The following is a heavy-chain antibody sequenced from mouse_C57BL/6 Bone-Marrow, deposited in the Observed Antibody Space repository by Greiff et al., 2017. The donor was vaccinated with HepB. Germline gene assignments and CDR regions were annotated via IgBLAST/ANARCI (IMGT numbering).Heavy chain of an antibody. CDR2: ISNLAYSI. CDR3: ARRGSRGYYAMDY. D-gene: IGHD1-1*01. Sequence: EVQLQESGGGLVQPGGSLKLSCAASGFTFSDYGMAWVRQAPRKGPEWVAFISNLAYSIYYADTVTGRFTISRENAKNTLYLEMSSLWSEDTAMYYCARRGSRGYYAMDYWGQGTSVTVSS. J-gene: IGHJ4*01. CDR1: GFTFSDYG. V-gene: IGHV5-15*04.